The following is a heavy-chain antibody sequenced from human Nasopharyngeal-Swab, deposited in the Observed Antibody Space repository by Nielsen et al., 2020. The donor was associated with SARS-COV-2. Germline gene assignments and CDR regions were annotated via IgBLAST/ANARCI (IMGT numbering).Heavy chain of an antibody. CDR3: ARRVTDIRFFDY. CDR2: IYWDDDK. CDR1: GFSLSTTGVG. Sequence: SGPTLVKPTQTLTLTCSFSGFSLSTTGVGVAWIRPPPGKALEWLALIYWDDDKRYSPSLNSRLTITKDSSKNQVVLTMTNMDPLDTGTYFCARRVTDIRFFDYWGQGTLVTVSS. J-gene: IGHJ4*02. D-gene: IGHD2-21*02. V-gene: IGHV2-5*02.